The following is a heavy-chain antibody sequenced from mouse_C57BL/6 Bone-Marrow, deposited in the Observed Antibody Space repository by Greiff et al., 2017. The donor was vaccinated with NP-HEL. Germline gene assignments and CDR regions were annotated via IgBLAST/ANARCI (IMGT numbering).Heavy chain of an antibody. D-gene: IGHD3-2*02. CDR1: GFNIKDDY. CDR3: TTGSSGYYFDY. Sequence: VQLKESGAELVRPGASVKLSCTASGFNIKDDYMHWVKQRPEQGLEWIGWFDPENGDTEYASKFQGKATITADTSSNTAYLQLSSLTSEDTAVYYCTTGSSGYYFDYWGQGTTLTVSS. J-gene: IGHJ2*01. V-gene: IGHV14-4*01. CDR2: FDPENGDT.